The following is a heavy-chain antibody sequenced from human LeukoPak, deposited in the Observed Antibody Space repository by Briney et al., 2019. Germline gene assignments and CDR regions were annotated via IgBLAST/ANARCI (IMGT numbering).Heavy chain of an antibody. CDR2: ISGSGGST. CDR3: AKAFGDLLGYYYYGMDV. V-gene: IGHV3-23*01. J-gene: IGHJ6*02. D-gene: IGHD1-26*01. CDR1: GFTFSSYA. Sequence: GGSLRLSCAASGFTFSSYAMSWVRQAPGKGLEWVSAISGSGGSTYYTDSVKGRFSISRDNSKNTLYLQMNSLRAEDTAVYYCAKAFGDLLGYYYYGMDVWSQGTTVTVSS.